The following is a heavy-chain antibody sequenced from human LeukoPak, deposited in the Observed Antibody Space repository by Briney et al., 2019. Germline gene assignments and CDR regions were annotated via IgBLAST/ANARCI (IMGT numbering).Heavy chain of an antibody. CDR2: IWYDGSNK. CDR1: RFTFSSYG. V-gene: IGHV3-33*01. J-gene: IGHJ4*02. Sequence: GGSLRLSCTASRFTFSSYGMHWVRQAPGKGLEWVAVIWYDGSNKYYADSVKGRFTISRDNSKNTLYLQMNSLRAEDTAVYYCARDLLAVGATQLDYWGQGTVVTVSS. D-gene: IGHD1-26*01. CDR3: ARDLLAVGATQLDY.